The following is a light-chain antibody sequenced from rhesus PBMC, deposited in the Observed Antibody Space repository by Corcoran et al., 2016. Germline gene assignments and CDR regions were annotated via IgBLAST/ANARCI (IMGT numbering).Light chain of an antibody. J-gene: IGKJ3*01. CDR2: AAS. V-gene: IGKV1S12*01. Sequence: DIQMTQSPSALSASVGDRVTISCRASQNIYSNLAWYQQQPGKALKLLIYAASSLQTGIPSRFSGSGSGTDFTLTISSLQPEDSAAYYCQHYYDNPFTFGPGTKLDIK. CDR1: QNIYSN. CDR3: QHYYDNPFT.